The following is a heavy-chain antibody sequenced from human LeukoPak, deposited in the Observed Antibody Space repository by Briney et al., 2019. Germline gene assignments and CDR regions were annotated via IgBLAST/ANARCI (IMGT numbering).Heavy chain of an antibody. CDR3: ARAPSSYESGNGYPNLGWLDP. D-gene: IGHD5-24*01. CDR2: FHRGRI. CDR1: GYPIGLDYY. V-gene: IGHV4-38-2*02. Sequence: SETLSLTCKVSGYPIGLDYYWVWIRQAPGRGLQWIGGFHRGRIQYNSALKSRVTISIDSSKNQFSLRMWPVTAADTAFYFCARAPSSYESGNGYPNLGWLDPWGQGALVTVSS. J-gene: IGHJ5*02.